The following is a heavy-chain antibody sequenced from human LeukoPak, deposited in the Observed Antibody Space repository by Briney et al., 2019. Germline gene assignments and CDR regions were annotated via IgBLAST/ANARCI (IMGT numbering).Heavy chain of an antibody. V-gene: IGHV3-21*01. Sequence: GGSLRLSCGASGFTFSAYTMNRIRQAPGKGLEWVSSISSSSSSIYYADSVKGRFTISRDNAKDSLYLQMNSLRAEDTAVYFCARVDYYEGPDNWGQGTLVTVSS. CDR2: ISSSSSSI. D-gene: IGHD3-22*01. J-gene: IGHJ4*02. CDR1: GFTFSAYT. CDR3: ARVDYYEGPDN.